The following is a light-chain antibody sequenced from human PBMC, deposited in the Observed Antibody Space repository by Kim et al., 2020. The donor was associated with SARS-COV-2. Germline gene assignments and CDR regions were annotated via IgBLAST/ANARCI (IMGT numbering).Light chain of an antibody. CDR1: QSISNY. CDR3: QQSYTAPIT. V-gene: IGKV1-39*01. CDR2: TTS. Sequence: SASVGDRVTITCRASQSISNYLNWYQQKPGKAPKLLIYTTSNLQSGVPSRFSGSASGTDFTLTISSLQPEDFATYYCQQSYTAPITFGQGTRLEIK. J-gene: IGKJ5*01.